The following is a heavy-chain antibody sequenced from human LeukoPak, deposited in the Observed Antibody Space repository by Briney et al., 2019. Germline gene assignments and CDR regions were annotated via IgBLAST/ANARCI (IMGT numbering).Heavy chain of an antibody. D-gene: IGHD4-17*01. CDR1: GGSISSGGYY. CDR3: ARSGYGDYCFDY. CDR2: IYYSGST. Sequence: PSQTLSLTCTVSGGSISSGGYYWRWIRQHPGRGLEWIAYIYYSGSTYYNPSLKSRVTISVDTSKNQFSLKLSSVTAADTAVYCCARSGYGDYCFDYWGQGTLVTVSS. V-gene: IGHV4-31*03. J-gene: IGHJ4*02.